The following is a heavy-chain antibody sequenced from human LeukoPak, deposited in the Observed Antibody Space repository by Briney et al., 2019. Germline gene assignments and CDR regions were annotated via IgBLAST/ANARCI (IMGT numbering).Heavy chain of an antibody. J-gene: IGHJ6*03. D-gene: IGHD4-17*01. CDR1: GGIFSGYA. V-gene: IGHV1-69*13. CDR3: ARDAGDYGDYEGGYYYMDV. CDR2: IIATYGTA. Sequence: SVTVSYMDSGGIFSGYAISWVRQAPGRGVKGMGGIIATYGTANYAQNFLGRVTITADESTSTAYMELSSLRSDDTAVYYCARDAGDYGDYEGGYYYMDVWGKGTTVAVSS.